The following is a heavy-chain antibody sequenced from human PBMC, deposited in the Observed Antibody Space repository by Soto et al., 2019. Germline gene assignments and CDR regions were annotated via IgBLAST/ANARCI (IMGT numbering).Heavy chain of an antibody. CDR3: ARHSEATHLGELSTYFDY. CDR2: INHSGST. V-gene: IGHV4-34*01. Sequence: ETLSLTCAVYGGSFSDYYWSWIRQPPGKGLEWIGEINHSGSTNYNPSLKSRVTISVDTSKNQFSLKLSSVTAADTAVYYCARHSEATHLGELSTYFDYWGQGTLVTVSS. CDR1: GGSFSDYY. J-gene: IGHJ4*02. D-gene: IGHD3-16*02.